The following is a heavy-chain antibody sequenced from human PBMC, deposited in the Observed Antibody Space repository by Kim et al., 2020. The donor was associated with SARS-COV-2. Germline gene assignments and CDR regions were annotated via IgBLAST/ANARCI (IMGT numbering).Heavy chain of an antibody. D-gene: IGHD3-10*01. CDR1: GFTFSSYS. CDR3: ARKVVVRDHYFDY. V-gene: IGHV3-21*01. Sequence: GGSLRLSCAASGFTFSSYSMNWVRQAPGKGLEWVSSISSSSSYIYYADSVKGRFTISRDNAKNSLYLQMNSLRAEDTAVYYCARKVVVRDHYFDYWGQGTLVTVSS. J-gene: IGHJ4*02. CDR2: ISSSSSYI.